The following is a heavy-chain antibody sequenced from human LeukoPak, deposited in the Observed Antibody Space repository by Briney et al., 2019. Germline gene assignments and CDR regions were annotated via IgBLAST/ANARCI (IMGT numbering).Heavy chain of an antibody. CDR2: ISWNSGSI. CDR1: GFTFYDYA. CDR3: AKDARLARGIYYFDY. J-gene: IGHJ4*02. D-gene: IGHD6-19*01. Sequence: GGSLRLSCAPSGFTFYDYAMHWVRHTPEKGLEWVSGISWNSGSIGYADSVKGRFTISRDNAKNSLYLQMNSLRAEDTALYYCAKDARLARGIYYFDYWGQGTLVTVSS. V-gene: IGHV3-9*01.